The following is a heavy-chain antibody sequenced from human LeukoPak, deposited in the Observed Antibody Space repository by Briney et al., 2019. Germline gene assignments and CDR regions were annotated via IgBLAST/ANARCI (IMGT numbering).Heavy chain of an antibody. V-gene: IGHV3-21*01. D-gene: IGHD6-13*01. CDR3: ARADAAAAGFDY. Sequence: GGSLRLSCAASGFTFSSYSMNWVRQAPGRGLEWVSSISSSSSYIYYADSVKGRFTISRDNAKISLYLQMNSLRAEDTAVYYCARADAAAAGFDYWGQGTLVTVSS. CDR1: GFTFSSYS. J-gene: IGHJ4*02. CDR2: ISSSSSYI.